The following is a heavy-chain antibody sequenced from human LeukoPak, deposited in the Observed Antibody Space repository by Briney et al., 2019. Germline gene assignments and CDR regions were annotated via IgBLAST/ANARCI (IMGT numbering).Heavy chain of an antibody. J-gene: IGHJ4*02. CDR2: IIPIFGTA. Sequence: GSSVKVSCKASGGTFSSYAISWVRQAPGQGLEWMGGIIPIFGTANYAQKFQGRVTITADESTSTAYMELSSLRSEDTAVYYCARGPPQYPIKEYYFDYWGQGTLVTVSS. CDR1: GGTFSSYA. D-gene: IGHD2-2*02. CDR3: ARGPPQYPIKEYYFDY. V-gene: IGHV1-69*01.